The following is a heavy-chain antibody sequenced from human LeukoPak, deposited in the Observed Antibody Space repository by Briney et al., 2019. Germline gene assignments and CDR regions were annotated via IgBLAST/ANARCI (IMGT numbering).Heavy chain of an antibody. CDR2: IYYSGST. V-gene: IGHV4-59*01. J-gene: IGHJ6*02. CDR3: ARGWVASYGMDV. D-gene: IGHD2-15*01. Sequence: PSETLSLTCTVSGGSISSYYWSWIRQPPGKGLEWIGYIYYSGSTNYNPSLKSRVTISVDTSKNQFSLKLSSVTAADTAVYYCARGWVASYGMDVWSQGTTVTVSS. CDR1: GGSISSYY.